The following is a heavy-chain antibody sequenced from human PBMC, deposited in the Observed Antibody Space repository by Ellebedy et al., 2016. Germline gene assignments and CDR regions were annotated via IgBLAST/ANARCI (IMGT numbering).Heavy chain of an antibody. CDR2: IYHTGNT. J-gene: IGHJ4*02. Sequence: SETLSLTCAVFGGSISSSYWWSWVRQPLGKGLEWIGEIYHTGNTNYNPSLKSRFTISVDTSKNQFSLRLNSETAADTAVYYCVRVGGYNSGPPYWGQGTLVTVSS. D-gene: IGHD5-18*01. V-gene: IGHV4-4*02. CDR1: GGSISSSYW. CDR3: VRVGGYNSGPPY.